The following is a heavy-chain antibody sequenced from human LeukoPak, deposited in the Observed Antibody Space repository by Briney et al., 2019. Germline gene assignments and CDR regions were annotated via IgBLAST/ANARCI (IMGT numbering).Heavy chain of an antibody. CDR2: IYSGGST. D-gene: IGHD3-22*01. CDR1: GFTFSDFW. V-gene: IGHV3-53*01. Sequence: GGSLRLSCAASGFTFSDFWMHWVRQAPGKGLVWVSRIYSGGSTYYADSVKGRFTISRDNSKNTLYLQMNSLRAEDTAVYYCARLDYYDSSGYYREYFQHWGQGTLVTVSS. J-gene: IGHJ1*01. CDR3: ARLDYYDSSGYYREYFQH.